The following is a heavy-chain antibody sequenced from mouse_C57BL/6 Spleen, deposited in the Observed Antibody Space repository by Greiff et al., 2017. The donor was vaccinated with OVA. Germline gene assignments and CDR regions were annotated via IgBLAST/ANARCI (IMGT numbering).Heavy chain of an antibody. CDR1: GYTFTDYY. Sequence: EVQLQQSGPELVKPGASVKISCKASGYTFTDYYMNWVKQSHGKSLEWIGDINPNNGGTSYNQKFKGKATLTVDKSSSTAYMELRSLTSEDSAVYYCARCFYYGSSRDAMDYWGQGTSVTVSS. CDR2: INPNNGGT. CDR3: ARCFYYGSSRDAMDY. V-gene: IGHV1-26*01. J-gene: IGHJ4*01. D-gene: IGHD1-1*01.